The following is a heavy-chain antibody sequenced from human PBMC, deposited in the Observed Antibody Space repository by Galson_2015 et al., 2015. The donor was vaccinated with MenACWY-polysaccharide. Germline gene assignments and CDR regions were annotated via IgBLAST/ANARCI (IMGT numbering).Heavy chain of an antibody. Sequence: SETLSLTCAVYGGSISSSSYYWGWIRQPPGKGLEWIGSIYYSGSTYYNPSLKSRVTISVDTSKNQFSLKLSTVTAADTAVYYCARHEDIVATEFDPWGQGTLVTVSS. CDR3: ARHEDIVATEFDP. D-gene: IGHD5-12*01. V-gene: IGHV4-39*01. J-gene: IGHJ5*02. CDR2: IYYSGST. CDR1: GGSISSSSYY.